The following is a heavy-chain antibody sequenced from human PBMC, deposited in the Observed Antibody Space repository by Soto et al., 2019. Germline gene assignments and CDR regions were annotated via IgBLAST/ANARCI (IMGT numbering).Heavy chain of an antibody. CDR3: ARVPLGYCSGGSCSLVIFDI. V-gene: IGHV4-31*03. Sequence: SETLSLTCTVSGGSISSGGYYWSWIRQHPGKGLEWIGYIYYSGSTYYNPSLKSRVTISVDTSKNQFSLKLSSVTAADTAVYYCARVPLGYCSGGSCSLVIFDIWGQGTMVTVSS. CDR2: IYYSGST. D-gene: IGHD2-15*01. CDR1: GGSISSGGYY. J-gene: IGHJ3*02.